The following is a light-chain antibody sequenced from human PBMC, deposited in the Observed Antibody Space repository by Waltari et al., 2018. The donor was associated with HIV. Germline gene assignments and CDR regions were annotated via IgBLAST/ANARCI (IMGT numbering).Light chain of an antibody. V-gene: IGLV1-40*01. CDR2: GNN. CDR3: QSYDSNLRGYV. J-gene: IGLJ1*01. Sequence: QSVLTQPPSVSGAPGQRVTISCTGSTSNIGTGYDVHWYQQLPGTAPKLLIYGNNNRPSGVPDRFSASKSGTSASLAITGLQAEDEADYYCQSYDSNLRGYVFGTGTEVTVL. CDR1: TSNIGTGYD.